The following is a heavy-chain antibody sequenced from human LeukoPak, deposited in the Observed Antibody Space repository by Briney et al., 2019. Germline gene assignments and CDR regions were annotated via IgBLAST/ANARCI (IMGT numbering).Heavy chain of an antibody. CDR2: IRSKGYGGTT. CDR3: IRDYNYLWGSYRPEAFDI. CDR1: GFTFGDYA. V-gene: IGHV3-49*04. Sequence: GRSLRLSCTASGFTFGDYAMSWVRQAPGKGLEWVGFIRSKGYGGTTEYAASVKGRFTISRDDSKSIAYPQMNSLKTEDTAVYYCIRDYNYLWGSYRPEAFDIWGQGTMVTVSS. D-gene: IGHD3-16*02. J-gene: IGHJ3*02.